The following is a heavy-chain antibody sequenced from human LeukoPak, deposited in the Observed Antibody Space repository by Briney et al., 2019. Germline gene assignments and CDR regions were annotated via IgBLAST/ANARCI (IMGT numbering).Heavy chain of an antibody. CDR1: GFTFDDYA. J-gene: IGHJ6*02. D-gene: IGHD4-17*01. Sequence: GGSLRLSCAASGFTFDDYAMHWVRQAPGKGLEWVSGISWNSGSIGYADSVKGRFTISRDNATNSLYLQMNSLRAEDTALYYCAKLLGGDPYYYYGMDVWGQGTTVTVSS. V-gene: IGHV3-9*01. CDR3: AKLLGGDPYYYYGMDV. CDR2: ISWNSGSI.